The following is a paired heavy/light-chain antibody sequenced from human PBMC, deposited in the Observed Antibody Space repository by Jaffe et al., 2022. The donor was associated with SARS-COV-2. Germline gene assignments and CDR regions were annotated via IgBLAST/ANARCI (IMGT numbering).Light chain of an antibody. CDR1: QSISTW. CDR2: KAS. Sequence: DIQMTQSPSTLSASVGDRVTITCRASQSISTWLAWYQQKPGEAPKLLIYKASSLESGVPSRFSGSGSGTEFTLTIRSLQPDDFATYYCQQYHSYIRTFGQGTKVEIK. CDR3: QQYHSYIRT. V-gene: IGKV1-5*03. J-gene: IGKJ1*01.
Heavy chain of an antibody. CDR1: GFSFSNYH. D-gene: IGHD1-26*01. J-gene: IGHJ4*02. CDR3: ARATWDGASDF. CDR2: IGSVSSTI. Sequence: EVQLVESGGGLVQPGGSLRLSCAASGFSFSNYHMNWVRQAPGKGLEWISYIGSVSSTIYYADSVKGRFTISRDNARDSLYLQLNSLRAEDTAVYYCARATWDGASDFWGQGTLVTVSS. V-gene: IGHV3-48*01.